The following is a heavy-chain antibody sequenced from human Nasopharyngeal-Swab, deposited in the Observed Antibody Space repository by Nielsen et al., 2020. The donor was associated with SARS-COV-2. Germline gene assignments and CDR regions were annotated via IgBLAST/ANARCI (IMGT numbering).Heavy chain of an antibody. Sequence: GGSLRLSCTASGFTFDDYAMHWVRQAPGKGLEWVASITWDGGRRRYADSVKGRFTISRDNAKNSLYLQMNSLRAEDTAVYYCAREVPYSGHDDAFDIWGQGTMVTVSA. CDR1: GFTFDDYA. J-gene: IGHJ3*02. CDR3: AREVPYSGHDDAFDI. V-gene: IGHV3-20*04. CDR2: ITWDGGRR. D-gene: IGHD5-12*01.